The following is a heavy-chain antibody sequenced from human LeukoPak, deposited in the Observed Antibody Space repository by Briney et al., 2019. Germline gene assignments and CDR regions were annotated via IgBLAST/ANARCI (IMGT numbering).Heavy chain of an antibody. CDR2: ISYDESYK. J-gene: IGHJ6*03. V-gene: IGHV3-30*04. CDR3: AKDRSAYYYMDV. Sequence: GGSLRLSCAASGFTFSSYTMYWVRQAPGKGLEWVAVISYDESYKFYADSVKGRFTISRDNSKNTLYLQMNSLRAEDTAVYYCAKDRSAYYYMDVWGKGTTVTVSS. CDR1: GFTFSSYT.